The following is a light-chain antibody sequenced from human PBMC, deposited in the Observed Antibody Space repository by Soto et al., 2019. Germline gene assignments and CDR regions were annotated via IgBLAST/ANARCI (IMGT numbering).Light chain of an antibody. CDR2: DVL. CDR1: SNDVGGHDY. V-gene: IGLV2-14*03. J-gene: IGLJ1*01. CDR3: GSYTSSSTLV. Sequence: QSALTQPASASGSPGQSITISCTGTSNDVGGHDYVSWYQQHPGKVPKLMIYDVLRRPSGVSDRFSGSKSGLTASLTISGLRPEDEADYYCGSYTSSSTLVFGTGTKLTVL.